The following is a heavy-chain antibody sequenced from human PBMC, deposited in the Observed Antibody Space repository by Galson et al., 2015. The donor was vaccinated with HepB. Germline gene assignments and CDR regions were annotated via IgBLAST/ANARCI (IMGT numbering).Heavy chain of an antibody. V-gene: IGHV4-31*03. Sequence: TLSLTCTVSGASLSGGGYYWTWIRQFPGKGLEWIGYLYHDGSTHYNPALRNRAAISLDTPKNQFYLRLTSVSVADTAVYYCARDAPDGGLGGGSDAIDIWGQGTLVAVSS. CDR2: LYHDGST. CDR3: ARDAPDGGLGGGSDAIDI. J-gene: IGHJ3*02. CDR1: GASLSGGGYY. D-gene: IGHD1-14*01.